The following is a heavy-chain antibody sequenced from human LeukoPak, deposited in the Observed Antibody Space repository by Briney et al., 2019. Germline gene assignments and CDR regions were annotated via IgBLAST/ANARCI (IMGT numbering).Heavy chain of an antibody. CDR2: ISSSDTTI. D-gene: IGHD5-12*01. CDR1: GFTFSSYE. V-gene: IGHV3-48*03. J-gene: IGHJ2*01. CDR3: ARGRSGYDSYYWYFDL. Sequence: GGSLRLSCAASGFTFSSYEMNWVRQAPGQGLEWVSYISSSDTTIYYVDSVKGRFTISRDNAKNSLYLQMNSLRAEDTAVYYCARGRSGYDSYYWYFDLWGRGTLVTVSS.